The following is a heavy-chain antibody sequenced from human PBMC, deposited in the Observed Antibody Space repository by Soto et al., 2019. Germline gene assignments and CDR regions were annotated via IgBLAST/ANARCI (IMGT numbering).Heavy chain of an antibody. J-gene: IGHJ5*02. V-gene: IGHV4-39*01. D-gene: IGHD3-10*01. CDR3: VRQTIVRGVLSWFDP. CDR2: VYYNWNT. Sequence: QLQLQESGPRLVKPSETLSLICSVSGGSIRSGSNYWAWIRQPPGKGLDWIGTVYYNWNTYYNASLKSRVTIPADTSKNQFSLKLSSVSAADTAVYYCVRQTIVRGVLSWFDPWGQGTLVTVSS. CDR1: GGSIRSGSNY.